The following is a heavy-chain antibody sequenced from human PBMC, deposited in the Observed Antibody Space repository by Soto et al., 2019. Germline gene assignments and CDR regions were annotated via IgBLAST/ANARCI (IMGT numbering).Heavy chain of an antibody. V-gene: IGHV3-7*01. CDR2: ISPDGSRM. J-gene: IGHJ4*02. CDR1: GFSFSASW. Sequence: EVQLVESGGGLVPPGGSLRLSCAASGFSFSASWMSWARQVPGKGLGWVANISPDGSRMADGGSVNHRFTISRGNAQNTLYLQMNSLTAEDTAVYYCARHVIRGQGTLVTVSS. CDR3: ARHVI. D-gene: IGHD2-21*01.